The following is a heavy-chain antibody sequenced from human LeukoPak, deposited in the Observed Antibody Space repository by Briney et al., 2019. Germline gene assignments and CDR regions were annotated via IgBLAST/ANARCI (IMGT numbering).Heavy chain of an antibody. Sequence: GRSLRLSCAASGFTFDDYAMHWVRQAPGKGLEWVSGISWNSGSIGYADSVKGRFTISRDNSKNTLYLQMNSLRAEDTAVYYCARDLLWFGEPADHYGMDVWGQGTTVTVSS. CDR2: ISWNSGSI. J-gene: IGHJ6*02. V-gene: IGHV3-9*01. D-gene: IGHD3-10*01. CDR3: ARDLLWFGEPADHYGMDV. CDR1: GFTFDDYA.